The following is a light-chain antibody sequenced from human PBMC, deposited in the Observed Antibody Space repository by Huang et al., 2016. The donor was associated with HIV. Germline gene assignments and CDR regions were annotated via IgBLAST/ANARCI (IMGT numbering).Light chain of an antibody. Sequence: DIQMTQSPSSLSASVGDRVTITCRTSQSIGDYVNWYQQRPGSAPKLLIYRSSILHSGVPSRFRDTGSGTEFTLTVSGLQFEDLATYYCQQSHSSPLTCGPGTKVDIK. V-gene: IGKV1-39*01. J-gene: IGKJ3*01. CDR1: QSIGDY. CDR3: QQSHSSPLT. CDR2: RSS.